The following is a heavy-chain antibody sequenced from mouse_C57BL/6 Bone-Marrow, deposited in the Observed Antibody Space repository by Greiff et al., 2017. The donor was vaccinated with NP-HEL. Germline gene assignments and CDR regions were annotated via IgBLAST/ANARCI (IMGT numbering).Heavy chain of an antibody. CDR2: IYPGNGDT. CDR3: TRCSRYYGKGGDY. CDR1: GYTFTSYW. D-gene: IGHD2-1*01. V-gene: IGHV1-5*01. J-gene: IGHJ4*01. Sequence: VQLLQSGTVLARPGASVKLSCKTSGYTFTSYWMHWVKQRPGQGLEWIGAIYPGNGDTSYNQKFKGKVTLTAVTSASTTYMELRSLTNEGSAVTDWTRCSRYYGKGGDYWGQGTTVTVSS.